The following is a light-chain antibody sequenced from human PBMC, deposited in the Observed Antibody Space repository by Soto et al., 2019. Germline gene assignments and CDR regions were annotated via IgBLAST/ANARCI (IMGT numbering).Light chain of an antibody. J-gene: IGLJ1*01. V-gene: IGLV2-14*03. CDR2: DVT. Sequence: QSALTQPASVSGSPGQWTTISCTGTSSDVCGYNYVSWYQHHPGKAPKLMIYDVTNRPSGVSNRFSGSKSGNTASLTISWLQTEDEADYYCSSYTSSNSYVFGTGTKVTVL. CDR3: SSYTSSNSYV. CDR1: SSDVCGYNY.